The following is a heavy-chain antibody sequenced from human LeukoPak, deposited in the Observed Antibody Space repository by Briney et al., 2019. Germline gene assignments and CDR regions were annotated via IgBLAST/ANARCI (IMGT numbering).Heavy chain of an antibody. J-gene: IGHJ4*02. D-gene: IGHD3-22*01. CDR2: IYSGGST. CDR3: ARVLYYYDSGGYPFDY. V-gene: IGHV3-66*01. CDR1: GFTVSSNY. Sequence: GGSLRLSCAASGFTVSSNYMSWVRQAPGKGLEWVSVIYSGGSTYYADSVKGRFTISRDNSKNTLYLQMNSLRAEDTAVYYCARVLYYYDSGGYPFDYWGQGTLVTVSS.